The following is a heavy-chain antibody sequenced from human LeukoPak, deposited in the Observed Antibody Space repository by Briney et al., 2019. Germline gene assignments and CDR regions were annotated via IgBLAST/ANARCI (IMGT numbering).Heavy chain of an antibody. J-gene: IGHJ4*02. CDR3: ARDGPPEYSSSWYFDY. CDR2: ISSSSSAI. Sequence: GGSLRLSCAASGCTFSTYSMNWVRQAPGKGLEWVSYISSSSSAINYADSVKGRFTISRDNAKNSLYLQMNSLRDEDTAVYYCARDGPPEYSSSWYFDYWGQGTLVTVSS. D-gene: IGHD6-13*01. V-gene: IGHV3-48*02. CDR1: GCTFSTYS.